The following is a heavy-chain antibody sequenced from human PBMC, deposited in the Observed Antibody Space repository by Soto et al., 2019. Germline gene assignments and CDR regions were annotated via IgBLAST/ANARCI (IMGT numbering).Heavy chain of an antibody. J-gene: IGHJ4*02. V-gene: IGHV4-34*12. CDR1: EESFSAYD. D-gene: IGHD3-22*01. CDR2: IFHGGSN. CDR3: ARPHYDSNPFYQFFDY. Sequence: SETLSLTCAVYEESFSAYDCSWIRQPPWKGLEWIGEIFHGGSNNYSPSLKSRVTISVDTSKNHFSMELSSVTAAGTAVYYCARPHYDSNPFYQFFDYWGQRTLVAVSS.